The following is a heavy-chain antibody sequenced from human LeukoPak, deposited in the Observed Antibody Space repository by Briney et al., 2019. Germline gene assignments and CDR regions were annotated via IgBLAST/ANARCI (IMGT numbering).Heavy chain of an antibody. CDR2: ISYDGSNK. V-gene: IGHV3-30-3*01. CDR1: GFTFSSYA. Sequence: GGSLRLSCAASGFTFSSYATHWVRQAPGKGLEWVAVISYDGSNKYYADSVKGRFTISRDNSKNTLYLQMNSLRAEDTAVYYCARGPRVAAAGTGGGAFDYWGQGTLVTVSS. J-gene: IGHJ4*02. CDR3: ARGPRVAAAGTGGGAFDY. D-gene: IGHD6-13*01.